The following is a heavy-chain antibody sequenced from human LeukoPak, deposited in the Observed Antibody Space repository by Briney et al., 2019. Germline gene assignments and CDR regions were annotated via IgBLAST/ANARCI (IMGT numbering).Heavy chain of an antibody. CDR1: GDSISSGGYC. J-gene: IGHJ6*02. V-gene: IGHV4-31*03. D-gene: IGHD5-12*01. CDR3: ASSEAPITPPPYGMGV. CDR2: IYSSGGT. Sequence: PSQTLSLTCTVSGDSISSGGYCWNWFRQHPGKGLEGIGYIYSSGGTFYNPSLKSRVTISVDTSKNQFSLKLGSVTAADTALYYCASSEAPITPPPYGMGVWGQGTKVTVSS.